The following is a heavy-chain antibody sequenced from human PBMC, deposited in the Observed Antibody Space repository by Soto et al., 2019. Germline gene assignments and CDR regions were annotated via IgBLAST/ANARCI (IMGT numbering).Heavy chain of an antibody. CDR3: AKDPGIYRITMIVGEFDY. CDR1: GFTFSSYA. CDR2: ISGSGGST. V-gene: IGHV3-23*01. D-gene: IGHD3-22*01. J-gene: IGHJ4*02. Sequence: GGSLRLSCAASGFTFSSYAMSWVRQAPGKGLEWVSAISGSGGSTYYADSVKGRFTISRDNSKNTLYLQMNSLRAEDTAVYYCAKDPGIYRITMIVGEFDYWGQGTLVTVSS.